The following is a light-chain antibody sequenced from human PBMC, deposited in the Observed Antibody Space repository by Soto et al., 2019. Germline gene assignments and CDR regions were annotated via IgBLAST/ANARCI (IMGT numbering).Light chain of an antibody. Sequence: EIVLTQSPDTLSLSPGERATLSCRASQSVSSSYLAWYQQRPGQAPRLLIFGASIRDTGIPDRFSGSGSGTDFTLTINRLEPEDFAVYYCQQYGSSPGTFGQGTKVDIK. CDR1: QSVSSSY. CDR3: QQYGSSPGT. CDR2: GAS. V-gene: IGKV3-20*01. J-gene: IGKJ1*01.